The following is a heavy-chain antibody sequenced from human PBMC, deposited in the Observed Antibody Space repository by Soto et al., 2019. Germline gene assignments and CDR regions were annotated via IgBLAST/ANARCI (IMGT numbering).Heavy chain of an antibody. J-gene: IGHJ4*02. CDR3: ARSYTLMIASFALGY. V-gene: IGHV3-30-3*01. D-gene: IGHD3-22*01. CDR1: GFTFSSYA. Sequence: GGSLRLSCAASGFTFSSYAMHWVRQAPGKGLEWVAVISYDGSNKYYADSVKGRFTISRDNSKNTLYLQMNSLRAEDTAVYYCARSYTLMIASFALGYWGQGTLVTVS. CDR2: ISYDGSNK.